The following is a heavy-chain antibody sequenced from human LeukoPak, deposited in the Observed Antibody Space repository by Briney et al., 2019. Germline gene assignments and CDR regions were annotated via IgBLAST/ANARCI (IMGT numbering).Heavy chain of an antibody. J-gene: IGHJ4*02. D-gene: IGHD3-10*01. CDR1: GGSMSSHS. V-gene: IGHV4-59*11. Sequence: PSETLSLTCTVSGGSMSSHSWSWVRPPPRKALDWIGYISHGGQTLSNPALSSRVTISVDTSNNQFSLKLTSVTAADTAVYFCARDTYYTSGTYYIDYFDSWGQGALVTVSS. CDR3: ARDTYYTSGTYYIDYFDS. CDR2: ISHGGQT.